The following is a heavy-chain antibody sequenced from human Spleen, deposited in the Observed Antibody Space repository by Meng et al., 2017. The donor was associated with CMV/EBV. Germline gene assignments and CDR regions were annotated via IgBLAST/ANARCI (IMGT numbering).Heavy chain of an antibody. CDR1: GFTVSSND. J-gene: IGHJ4*02. Sequence: VPVLWSGGGLVQPGGSRRLSCASSGFTVSSNDMSWVRQAPGKGLEWVSVIYSGGSTYYADSVKGRFTISRDNSKNTLYLQMNSLRAEDTAVYYCLLREDYWGQGTLVTVSS. CDR3: LLREDY. D-gene: IGHD1-26*01. V-gene: IGHV3-66*01. CDR2: IYSGGST.